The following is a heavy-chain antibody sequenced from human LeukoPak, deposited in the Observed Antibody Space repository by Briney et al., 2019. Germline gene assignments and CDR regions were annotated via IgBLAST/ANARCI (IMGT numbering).Heavy chain of an antibody. CDR3: ARVVISSGCFDY. CDR2: ISSSSGYI. D-gene: IGHD6-25*01. Sequence: PGGSLRLSCAASGFTFGSYTMDWVRQAPGKGLEWVSSISSSSGYIYYADSVKGRFTISRDNAKNSLYLQMDSLRAEDTAVYYCARVVISSGCFDYWGQGTLVTVSS. V-gene: IGHV3-21*01. CDR1: GFTFGSYT. J-gene: IGHJ4*02.